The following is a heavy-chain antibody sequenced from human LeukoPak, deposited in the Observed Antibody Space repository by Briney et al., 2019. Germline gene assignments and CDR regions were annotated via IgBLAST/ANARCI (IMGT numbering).Heavy chain of an antibody. CDR3: AKPGDTAMVDFDY. Sequence: PGGSLRLSCAASGFIFSSYAMSWVRQAPGKGLEWVSVISGGGDTTYYADSVKGRFTISRDNAKNTLFLQMNSLRAEDTAVYYCAKPGDTAMVDFDYWGQGTLVTVSS. CDR1: GFIFSSYA. J-gene: IGHJ4*02. CDR2: ISGGGDTT. V-gene: IGHV3-23*01. D-gene: IGHD5-18*01.